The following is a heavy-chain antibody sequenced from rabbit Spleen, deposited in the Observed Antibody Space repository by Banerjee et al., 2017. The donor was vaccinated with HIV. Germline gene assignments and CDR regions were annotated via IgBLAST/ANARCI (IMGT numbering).Heavy chain of an antibody. V-gene: IGHV1S40*01. D-gene: IGHD1-1*01. Sequence: QSLEESGGGLVQPGTSLTLTCTASGFTLSSHWMCWVRQAPGKGLEWIGCIATGSGSTYYASWAKGQFTISKTSSTTVTLQLNSLTAADTATYLCANGGSGAYGGVSFNLWGQGTLVTVS. CDR3: ANGGSGAYGGVSFNL. CDR1: GFTLSSHW. CDR2: IATGSGST. J-gene: IGHJ4*01.